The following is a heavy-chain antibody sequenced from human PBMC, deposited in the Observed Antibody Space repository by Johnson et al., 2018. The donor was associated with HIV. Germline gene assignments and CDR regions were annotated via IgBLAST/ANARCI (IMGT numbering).Heavy chain of an antibody. CDR1: GFTFSSFG. V-gene: IGHV3-30*18. J-gene: IGHJ3*02. Sequence: QVPLVESGGGVVQPGSSLRLSCSASGFTFSSFGMHWVRQAPGKGLEWVAVVSDHGRTTYFADSVKGRFTISRDNSKNTLYLQMNNLRPEDTALYYCAKEGSSSPWAFDIWGQGTMVTVSS. D-gene: IGHD2-15*01. CDR2: VSDHGRTT. CDR3: AKEGSSSPWAFDI.